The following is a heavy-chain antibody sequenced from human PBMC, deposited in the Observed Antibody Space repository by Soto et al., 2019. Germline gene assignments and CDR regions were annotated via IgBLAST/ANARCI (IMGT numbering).Heavy chain of an antibody. Sequence: QVQLQESGPGLVKPSQTLSLTCTVSGASISGGGYFWSWIRQHPGKGLECIGYIYFSGSTYYNPSLQSRVTMSLDTSKKQFSLKLSSVTAADTAVYYCARGISDELWLRNWGQGTLVTVSS. CDR2: IYFSGST. V-gene: IGHV4-31*03. CDR3: ARGISDELWLRN. J-gene: IGHJ4*02. CDR1: GASISGGGYF. D-gene: IGHD5-12*01.